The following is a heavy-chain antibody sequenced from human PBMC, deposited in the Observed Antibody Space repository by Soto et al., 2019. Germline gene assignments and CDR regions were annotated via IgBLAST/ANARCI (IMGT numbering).Heavy chain of an antibody. Sequence: SLRLSCAASGFTFRSYAMNWVRQAPGKGLEWVSTISGDGGSTYYADSVKGRFTISRDNSKNTVYLQMNSLRAEDTAVYYCAKAATVVTLYYFDYWGQGTLVTVSS. CDR1: GFTFRSYA. CDR3: AKAATVVTLYYFDY. J-gene: IGHJ4*02. D-gene: IGHD4-17*01. CDR2: ISGDGGST. V-gene: IGHV3-23*01.